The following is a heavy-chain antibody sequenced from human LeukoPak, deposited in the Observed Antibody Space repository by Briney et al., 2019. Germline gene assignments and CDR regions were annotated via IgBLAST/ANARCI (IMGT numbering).Heavy chain of an antibody. CDR3: AKDGKAVPSGAQPPGKTGTSPPPGY. V-gene: IGHV3-30*02. J-gene: IGHJ4*02. CDR2: ISYDGNEE. CDR1: GFTFSNYG. Sequence: TGGSLRLSCVASGFTFSNYGMHWVSQTPGRGLEWVAFISYDGNEEYCADSVRGRLTISRDNSKNTVYLQMNSLRVEDTGVYFCAKDGKAVPSGAQPPGKTGTSPPPGYWGQGTLVTVSS. D-gene: IGHD1-1*01.